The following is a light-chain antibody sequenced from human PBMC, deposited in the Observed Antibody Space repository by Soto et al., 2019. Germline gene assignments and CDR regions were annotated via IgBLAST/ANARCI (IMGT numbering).Light chain of an antibody. CDR3: KQTHRAPVT. CDR2: GGT. CDR1: QTIDIY. J-gene: IGKJ4*01. V-gene: IGKV1-39*01. Sequence: DIQMTQSPSSLPASVGDNVTITCRASQTIDIYINWYQQSPGQGPKLLIYGGTTLHSVVPSRFSGGRSWTDFTLTITNLRPDDFATYFCKQTHRAPVTFGGGTKVEI.